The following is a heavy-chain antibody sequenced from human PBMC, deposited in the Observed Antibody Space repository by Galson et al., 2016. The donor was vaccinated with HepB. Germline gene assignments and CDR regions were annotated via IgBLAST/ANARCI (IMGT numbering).Heavy chain of an antibody. D-gene: IGHD2-2*01. V-gene: IGHV3-30*18. CDR3: AKDGRIYCSSSSCHDHFHY. CDR2: ISYDGSNK. Sequence: SLRLSCAASGFTFSSYGMHWVRRAPGKGLEWVAFISYDGSNKKYADSVKGRSTISRDNTKKTLYLQMNSLRAEDTAVYYCAKDGRIYCSSSSCHDHFHYWGQGTLVTVSS. J-gene: IGHJ4*02. CDR1: GFTFSSYG.